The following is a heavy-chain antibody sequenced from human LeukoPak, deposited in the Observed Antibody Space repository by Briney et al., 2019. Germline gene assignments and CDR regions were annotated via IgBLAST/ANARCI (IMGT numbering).Heavy chain of an antibody. CDR1: GFTFDDYA. CDR3: AKDQHSIVATSYFDY. V-gene: IGHV3-9*01. CDR2: ISWNSGSI. D-gene: IGHD5-12*01. J-gene: IGHJ4*02. Sequence: GGSLRLSCAASGFTFDDYAMHWVRHAPGKGLGWVSGISWNSGSIGYADSVKGRFTISRDNAKNSLYLQMNSLRAEDTALYYCAKDQHSIVATSYFDYWGQGTLVTVSS.